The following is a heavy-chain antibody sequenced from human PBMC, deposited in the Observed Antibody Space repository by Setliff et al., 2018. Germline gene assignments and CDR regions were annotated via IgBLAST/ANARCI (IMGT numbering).Heavy chain of an antibody. J-gene: IGHJ6*02. CDR2: ISSSGSTI. CDR3: ARDVDYSRPEYYYGMDV. V-gene: IGHV3-11*04. Sequence: PGGSLRLSCAASGFTFSDYYMSWIRQAPGKGLEWVSYISSSGSTIYYADSVKGRFTISRDNAKNSLYLQMNSLRAEDTAVYYSARDVDYSRPEYYYGMDVWGQGTTVTVSS. D-gene: IGHD4-4*01. CDR1: GFTFSDYY.